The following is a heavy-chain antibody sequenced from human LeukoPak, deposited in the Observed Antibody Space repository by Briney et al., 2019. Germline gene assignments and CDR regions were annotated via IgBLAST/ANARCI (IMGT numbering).Heavy chain of an antibody. CDR3: AKDPTDGSGYYMDV. J-gene: IGHJ6*03. D-gene: IGHD3-10*01. CDR1: GFTFSDAW. V-gene: IGHV3-30*02. CDR2: IRYDGSNK. Sequence: GGSLRLSCAASGFTFSDAWMNWVRQAPGKGLEWGAFIRYDGSNKYYADSVKGRFTISRDNSKNTLYLQMNSLRAEDTAVYYCAKDPTDGSGYYMDVWGKGTTVTISS.